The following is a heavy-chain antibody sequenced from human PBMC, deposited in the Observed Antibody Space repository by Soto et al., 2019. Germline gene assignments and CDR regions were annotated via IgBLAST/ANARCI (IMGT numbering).Heavy chain of an antibody. V-gene: IGHV4-39*01. Sequence: SETLSLTCTVSGGSISSSSYYWGWIRQPPGKGLEWIGSIYYSGSTYYNPSLKSRVTISVDTSKNQCSLKLSSVTAADTAVYYCARQEKDGHTHPGWFDLWGQGTLLTVCS. CDR2: IYYSGST. J-gene: IGHJ5*02. CDR3: ARQEKDGHTHPGWFDL. CDR1: GGSISSSSYY.